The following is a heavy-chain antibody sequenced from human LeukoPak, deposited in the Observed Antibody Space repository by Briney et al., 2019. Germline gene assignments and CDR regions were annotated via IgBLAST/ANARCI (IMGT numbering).Heavy chain of an antibody. CDR1: GGSISSSSYY. V-gene: IGHV4-39*07. D-gene: IGHD2-21*02. CDR2: IYYSGST. CDR3: ARDYVVVTAINHYFDY. J-gene: IGHJ4*02. Sequence: SETLSLTCTVSGGSISSSSYYWGWIRQPPGKGLEWIGSIYYSGSTYYNPSLKSRVTISVDTSKSQFSLKLSSVTAADTAVYYCARDYVVVTAINHYFDYWGQGTLVTVSS.